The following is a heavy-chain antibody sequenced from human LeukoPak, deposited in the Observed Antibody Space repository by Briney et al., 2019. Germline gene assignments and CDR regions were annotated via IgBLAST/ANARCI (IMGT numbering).Heavy chain of an antibody. D-gene: IGHD1-1*01. J-gene: IGHJ3*02. Sequence: PGRSLRLSCAASGFTFSSYGMHWVRQAPGKGLEWVAVIWYDGSNKYYADSVKGRSTISRDNSKNTLYLQMNSLRAEDTAVYYCARDVGEGGTTQDAFDIWGQGTMVTVSS. CDR2: IWYDGSNK. V-gene: IGHV3-33*01. CDR1: GFTFSSYG. CDR3: ARDVGEGGTTQDAFDI.